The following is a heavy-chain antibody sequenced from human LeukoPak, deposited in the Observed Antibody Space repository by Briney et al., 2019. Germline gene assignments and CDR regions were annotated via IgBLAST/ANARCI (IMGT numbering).Heavy chain of an antibody. J-gene: IGHJ4*02. CDR2: ISYSGGP. D-gene: IGHD6-19*01. CDR1: GDSISSYH. CDR3: ARGLRRIAVATDFDY. Sequence: SETLSLTCTVSGDSISSYHWSWIRQPPGKGLEWIGYISYSGGPNYNPSHKSRVTISVDTSKNQFSLKLSSVTAADTAVYYCARGLRRIAVATDFDYWGQGTLVTVSS. V-gene: IGHV4-59*12.